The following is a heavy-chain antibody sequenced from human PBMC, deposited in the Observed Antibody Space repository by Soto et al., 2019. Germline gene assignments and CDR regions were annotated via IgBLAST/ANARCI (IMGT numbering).Heavy chain of an antibody. CDR3: ARVPVYYGSGRCDY. CDR1: GGSISSGGYY. V-gene: IGHV4-31*03. D-gene: IGHD3-10*01. J-gene: IGHJ4*02. Sequence: QVQLQESGPGLVKPSQTLSLTCPVSGGSISSGGYYWSWIRQHPGKGLEWIGYIYYSGSPYYNPSLKIRANISVDTSKNQFSLKLSSVTAADTAVYYCARVPVYYGSGRCDYWGQGTLVTVSS. CDR2: IYYSGSP.